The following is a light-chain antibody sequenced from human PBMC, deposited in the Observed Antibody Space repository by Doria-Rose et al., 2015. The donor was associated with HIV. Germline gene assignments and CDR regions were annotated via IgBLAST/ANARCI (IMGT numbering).Light chain of an antibody. CDR3: RSYDSSLSGYV. J-gene: IGLJ1*01. CDR1: SSNIGAGYD. V-gene: IGLV1-40*01. CDR2: GNI. Sequence: QTVVTQEPSVSEAPGQRVTISCTGSSSNIGAGYDVHWYQQLPGTAPKLLIYGNINRPSGVPDRISGSKSGTSASLAITGLQAEDEADYYCRSYDSSLSGYVFGTGTKVTVL.